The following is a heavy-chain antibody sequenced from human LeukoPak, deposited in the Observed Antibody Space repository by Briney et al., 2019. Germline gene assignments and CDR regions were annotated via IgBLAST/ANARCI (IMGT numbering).Heavy chain of an antibody. CDR3: ATDSVGSGTYGMDV. CDR2: FDPEDGET. V-gene: IGHV1-24*01. CDR1: GYTLTELS. Sequence: VSVKVSCKVSGYTLTELSMHWVRQAPGKGLEWMGGFDPEDGETIYAQKFQGRVTMTEDTSTDTAYMELSSLRSEDTAVYYCATDSVGSGTYGMDVWGQGTTVTVSS. D-gene: IGHD1-1*01. J-gene: IGHJ6*02.